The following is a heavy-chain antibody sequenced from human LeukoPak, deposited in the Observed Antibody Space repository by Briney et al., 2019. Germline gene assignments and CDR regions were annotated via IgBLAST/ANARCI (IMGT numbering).Heavy chain of an antibody. CDR1: GGSISTPGYY. CDR3: ANGGAYCGADCYLPAFDY. V-gene: IGHV4-31*03. J-gene: IGHJ4*02. CDR2: IYYSGST. Sequence: SQTLSLTCTVSGGSISTPGYYWSWIRQQPGKGLEWIGYIYYSGSTYYNPSLRSRVTISVDTSKNQFSLKLSSVTAADTAVYYCANGGAYCGADCYLPAFDYWGQGTLVTVSS. D-gene: IGHD2-21*02.